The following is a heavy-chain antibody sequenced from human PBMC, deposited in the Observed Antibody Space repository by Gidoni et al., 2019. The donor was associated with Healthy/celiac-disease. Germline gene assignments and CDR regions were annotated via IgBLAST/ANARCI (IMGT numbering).Heavy chain of an antibody. J-gene: IGHJ3*02. V-gene: IGHV3-11*01. CDR3: ARERGSGYYYVLSRDAFDI. CDR1: GFPFSYYY. CDR2: ISSSGSTI. Sequence: QVQLVESGGGLVKPGGSLRLSCAASGFPFSYYYLSWIRQAPGKGLEWVSYISSSGSTIYYADSVKGRFTISRDNAKNSLYLQMNSLRAEDTAVYYCARERGSGYYYVLSRDAFDIWGQGTMVTVSS. D-gene: IGHD3-22*01.